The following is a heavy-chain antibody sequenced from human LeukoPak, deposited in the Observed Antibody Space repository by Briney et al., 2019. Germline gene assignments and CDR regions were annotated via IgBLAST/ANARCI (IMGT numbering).Heavy chain of an antibody. Sequence: GGSLRLSCAASGFTFSSYVMSWVRQAPGKGLEWVSAISGSGGSTYYADSVKGRFTISRDNSKNTLYLQMNSLRAEDTAVYYCATFPVYSGGCYWGQGTLVTVSS. CDR3: ATFPVYSGGCY. D-gene: IGHD6-19*01. V-gene: IGHV3-23*01. J-gene: IGHJ4*02. CDR1: GFTFSSYV. CDR2: ISGSGGST.